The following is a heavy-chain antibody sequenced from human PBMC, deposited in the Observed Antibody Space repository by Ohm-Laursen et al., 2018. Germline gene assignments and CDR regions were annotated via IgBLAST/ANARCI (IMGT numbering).Heavy chain of an antibody. CDR1: GGSINSYY. D-gene: IGHD3-3*01. J-gene: IGHJ5*02. V-gene: IGHV4-4*07. CDR2: LYTSGST. CDR3: TKHGQSGYNWFDP. Sequence: SETLSLTCTVSGGSINSYYWSWIRQPAGKGLEWIGRLYTSGSTNYNPSLKSRVTMSVETSKNQLSLELRSVTAADTAVYYCTKHGQSGYNWFDPWGQGTLVTVSS.